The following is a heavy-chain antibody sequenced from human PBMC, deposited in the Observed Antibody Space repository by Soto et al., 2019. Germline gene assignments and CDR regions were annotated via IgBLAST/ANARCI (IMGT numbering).Heavy chain of an antibody. CDR3: AKGSQWLVSPFDY. D-gene: IGHD6-19*01. J-gene: IGHJ4*02. CDR1: GFTFSGYG. V-gene: IGHV3-30*18. CDR2: ISYDGSNK. Sequence: TGGSLRLSCAASGFTFSGYGMHWVRQAPGKGLEWVAVISYDGSNKYYADSVKGRFTISRDNSKNTLYLQMNSLRAEDTAVYYCAKGSQWLVSPFDYWGQGTLVTVSA.